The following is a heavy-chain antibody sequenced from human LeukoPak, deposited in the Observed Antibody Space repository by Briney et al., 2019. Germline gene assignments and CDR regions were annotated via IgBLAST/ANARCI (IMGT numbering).Heavy chain of an antibody. CDR1: GGSFSGYY. D-gene: IGHD1-26*01. Sequence: SSETLSLTCAAYGGSFSGYYWSWIRQPPGKGLEWIGEINHSGSTNYNPSLKSRVTISVDTSKNQFSLKLSSVTAADTAVYYCARGAVSSGSSDWFDPWGQGTLVTVSS. V-gene: IGHV4-34*01. CDR2: INHSGST. J-gene: IGHJ5*02. CDR3: ARGAVSSGSSDWFDP.